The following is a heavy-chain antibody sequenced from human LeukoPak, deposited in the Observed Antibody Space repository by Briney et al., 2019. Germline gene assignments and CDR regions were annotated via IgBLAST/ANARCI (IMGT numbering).Heavy chain of an antibody. CDR1: GFTFSSYG. J-gene: IGHJ4*02. Sequence: PGGSLRLSCAASGFTFSSYGMHWVRQAPGKGLEWVAVIWYDGSNKYYADSVKGRFTISRDNSKNTLYLRMNSLRAEDTAVYYCARAAWTKSSYYGSGSYLLDYWGQGTLVTVSS. CDR2: IWYDGSNK. CDR3: ARAAWTKSSYYGSGSYLLDY. V-gene: IGHV3-33*01. D-gene: IGHD3-10*01.